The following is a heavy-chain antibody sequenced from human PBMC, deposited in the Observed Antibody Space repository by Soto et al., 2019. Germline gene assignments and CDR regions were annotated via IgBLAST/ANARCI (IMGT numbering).Heavy chain of an antibody. CDR2: IDTSGNT. Sequence: QVQLQESGPGLVKASETLSLTCTVSVDSITTYYWSWIRQPAGKGLEWIGRIDTSGNTNYKPSRKSRVTMSVDTSKKQFSLKLNSVTAEDTAVYYCARYSNNWFQTEGMDVWGQGTTVTVSS. D-gene: IGHD6-13*01. J-gene: IGHJ6*02. CDR3: ARYSNNWFQTEGMDV. V-gene: IGHV4-4*07. CDR1: VDSITTYY.